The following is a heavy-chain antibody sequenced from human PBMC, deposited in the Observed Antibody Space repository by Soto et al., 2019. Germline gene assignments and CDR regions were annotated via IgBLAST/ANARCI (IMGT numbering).Heavy chain of an antibody. Sequence: GGSLRLSCAASGFTFSSYAMHWVRQAPGKGLEWVAVISYDSSYKYYADSVKGRFTISRDNAKNSLYLQMNSLRAEDTAVYYCARDVDTAMVSPRWFDPWGQGTLVTVSS. J-gene: IGHJ5*02. CDR3: ARDVDTAMVSPRWFDP. D-gene: IGHD5-18*01. CDR1: GFTFSSYA. CDR2: ISYDSSYK. V-gene: IGHV3-30*04.